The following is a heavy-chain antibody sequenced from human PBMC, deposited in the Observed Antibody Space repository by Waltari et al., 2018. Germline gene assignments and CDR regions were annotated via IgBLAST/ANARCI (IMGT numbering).Heavy chain of an antibody. J-gene: IGHJ4*02. CDR2: VFYTGTT. D-gene: IGHD2-21*01. V-gene: IGHV4-39*01. CDR3: ARLTILGTE. Sequence: LRLQESGPGLVKPSETLSLTCTVSGGSISSSDCYWGWIRQPPGKGLASVGRVFYTGTTSNNQSLKSRVTISVDTSKNQFSLRLSSVTAADTAVYYCARLTILGTEWGQGTLVTVSS. CDR1: GGSISSSDCY.